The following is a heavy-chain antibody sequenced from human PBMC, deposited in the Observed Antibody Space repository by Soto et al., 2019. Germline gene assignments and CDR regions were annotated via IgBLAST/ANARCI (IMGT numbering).Heavy chain of an antibody. Sequence: ETVVLTGAVSGGCISSRNGWGGVRQPPGKGLEWIGEIYHRGRTNDNPSLKSRVTISVDKSKNQFSLKLSSVTAADTAVYYCASKFGELLADAFDIWGQGTMVP. V-gene: IGHV4-4*02. CDR1: GGCISSRNG. CDR3: ASKFGELLADAFDI. CDR2: IYHRGRT. J-gene: IGHJ3*02. D-gene: IGHD3-10*01.